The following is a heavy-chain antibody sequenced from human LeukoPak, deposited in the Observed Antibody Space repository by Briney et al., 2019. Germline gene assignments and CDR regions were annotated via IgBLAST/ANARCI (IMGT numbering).Heavy chain of an antibody. J-gene: IGHJ4*02. CDR3: ARDFPMYRSSWDYFDY. Sequence: SETLSLTCTVSGGSISSYYWSWIRQPAGKGLEWIGRIYTSGSTNYNPSLKSRVTMSVDTSKNQFSLKLSSVTAADTAVYYCARDFPMYRSSWDYFDYWGQGTLVIVSS. CDR1: GGSISSYY. CDR2: IYTSGST. V-gene: IGHV4-4*07. D-gene: IGHD6-13*01.